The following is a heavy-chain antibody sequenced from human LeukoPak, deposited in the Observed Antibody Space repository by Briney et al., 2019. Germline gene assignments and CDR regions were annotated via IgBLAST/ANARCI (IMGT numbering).Heavy chain of an antibody. CDR2: ISAYNGNT. Sequence: ASVKVSCKASGYTFTSYGISWVRQAPGQGHEWMGWISAYNGNTNYAQKLQGRVTMTTDTSTSTAYMELRSLRSDDTAVYYCARDRRSVAAAGIIFDPWGQGTLVTVSS. V-gene: IGHV1-18*01. CDR1: GYTFTSYG. J-gene: IGHJ5*02. D-gene: IGHD6-13*01. CDR3: ARDRRSVAAAGIIFDP.